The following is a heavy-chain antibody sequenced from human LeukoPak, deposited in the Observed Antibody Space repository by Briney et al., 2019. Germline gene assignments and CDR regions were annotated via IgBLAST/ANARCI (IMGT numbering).Heavy chain of an antibody. Sequence: PGGSLRLSCAASGFTFSSYAMSWVRQAPGKGLEWVSAISGSGGSTYYADSVKGRFTISRDNSKNTLYLQMNSLRAEDTAVYYCAKMIFSSSSVSSDHWGQGTLVTVSS. V-gene: IGHV3-23*01. CDR3: AKMIFSSSSVSSDH. J-gene: IGHJ5*02. D-gene: IGHD6-6*01. CDR2: ISGSGGST. CDR1: GFTFSSYA.